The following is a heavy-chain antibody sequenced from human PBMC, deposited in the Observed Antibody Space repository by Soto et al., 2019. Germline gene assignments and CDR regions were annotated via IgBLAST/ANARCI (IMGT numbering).Heavy chain of an antibody. D-gene: IGHD3-10*01. V-gene: IGHV3-23*01. J-gene: IGHJ6*02. CDR2: ISGSGGST. CDR1: GFTFSSYA. Sequence: GWSLRRSCAASGFTFSSYAMSWVRQAPGKGLEWVSAISGSGGSTYYADSVKGRFTISRDNSKNTLYLQMNSLRAEDTAVYYCARSRVRGVIIGSYGMDVWGQGTTVTGSS. CDR3: ARSRVRGVIIGSYGMDV.